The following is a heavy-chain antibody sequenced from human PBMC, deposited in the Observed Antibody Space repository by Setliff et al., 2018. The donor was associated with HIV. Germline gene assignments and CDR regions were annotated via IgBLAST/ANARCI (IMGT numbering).Heavy chain of an antibody. CDR1: GYTFIDYF. CDR3: ATWHGSSLFDY. J-gene: IGHJ4*02. Sequence: ASVKVSCKASGYTFIDYFIHWVQQAPGKGLEWMGRIDPEDGETKYAEEFQGRLTLSADTSTDTAYMELSGLRFEDTAVYSCATWHGSSLFDYWGRGALVTVS. CDR2: IDPEDGET. D-gene: IGHD6-13*01. V-gene: IGHV1-69-2*01.